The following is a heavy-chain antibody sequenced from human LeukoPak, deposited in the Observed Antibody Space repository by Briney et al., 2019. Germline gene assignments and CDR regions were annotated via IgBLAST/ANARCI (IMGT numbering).Heavy chain of an antibody. CDR1: GFTFSSYG. Sequence: GGSLRLSCAASGFTFSSYGMHWVRQAPGKGLEWVAVISYDGSNKYYADSVKGRFTISRDNSKNTLYLQMNSLRAEDTAVYYCAKTPRRGSMVRGVAPVLGGMDVWGQGTTVTVSS. CDR2: ISYDGSNK. D-gene: IGHD3-10*01. CDR3: AKTPRRGSMVRGVAPVLGGMDV. V-gene: IGHV3-30*18. J-gene: IGHJ6*02.